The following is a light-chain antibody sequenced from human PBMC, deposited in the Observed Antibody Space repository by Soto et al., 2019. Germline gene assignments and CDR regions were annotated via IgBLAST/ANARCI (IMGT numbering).Light chain of an antibody. Sequence: EILLTQSPATLSLSPGERATLSCRASQSVRSSLAWYQQKPGQAPGLLIYDASTRATGIPGRFSGSGSGTDFTLTISNLEPEDFAVYYCQQRSSWPWTFGQGAKVVIK. V-gene: IGKV3-11*01. CDR3: QQRSSWPWT. CDR2: DAS. J-gene: IGKJ1*01. CDR1: QSVRSS.